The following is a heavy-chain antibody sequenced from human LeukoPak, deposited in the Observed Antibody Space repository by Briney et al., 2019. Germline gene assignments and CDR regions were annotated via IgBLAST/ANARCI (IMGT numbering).Heavy chain of an antibody. Sequence: SETLSLTCTVSGVSITDYYWTWIRQPPGKELEWIGFIYYSGSTNYSPSLKSRVTISVDTSKNQFSLKLSSVTAADTAVYYCARGESGNHAGFFDIWGQGTMVTVSS. CDR3: ARGESGNHAGFFDI. CDR1: GVSITDYY. J-gene: IGHJ3*02. V-gene: IGHV4-59*01. CDR2: IYYSGST. D-gene: IGHD1-14*01.